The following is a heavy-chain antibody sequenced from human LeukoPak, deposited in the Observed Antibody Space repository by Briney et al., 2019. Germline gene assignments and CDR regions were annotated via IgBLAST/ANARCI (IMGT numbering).Heavy chain of an antibody. V-gene: IGHV3-15*01. CDR1: GFTFSNAW. D-gene: IGHD3-9*01. J-gene: IGHJ4*02. Sequence: GGSLRLSCAASGFTFSNAWMSWVRQAPGKGLEWVGRIKSKTDGGTTDYAAPVKGRFTISRDDSKNTLYLQMNSLRAEDTAVYYCAKDEPLDDDIFDYWGQGTLVTVSS. CDR2: IKSKTDGGTT. CDR3: AKDEPLDDDIFDY.